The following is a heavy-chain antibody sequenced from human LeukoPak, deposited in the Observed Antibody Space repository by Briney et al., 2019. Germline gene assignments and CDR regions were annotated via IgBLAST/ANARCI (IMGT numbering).Heavy chain of an antibody. D-gene: IGHD4-17*01. CDR2: ISDDGRNK. Sequence: PGGSLRLSCAASGFSFFSYGMHWVRQAPGKRLEWVGVISDDGRNKKYADSVKGRFTISRDNSKDTLYLQMNSLRDEDTAVYYCAKRPSDYGDYVTYFDYWGQGTLVTVSS. CDR3: AKRPSDYGDYVTYFDY. CDR1: GFSFFSYG. J-gene: IGHJ4*02. V-gene: IGHV3-30*18.